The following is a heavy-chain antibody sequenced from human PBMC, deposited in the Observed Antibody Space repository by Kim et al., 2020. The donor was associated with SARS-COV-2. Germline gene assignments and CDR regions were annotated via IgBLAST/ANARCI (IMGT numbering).Heavy chain of an antibody. V-gene: IGHV3-30-3*01. J-gene: IGHJ6*02. Sequence: GGSLRLSCAASGFTFSSYAMHWVRQAPGKGLEWVAVISYDGSNKYYADSVKGRFTISRDNSKNTLYLQMNSLRAEDTAVYYCARGIVLMVYAIPSDYYYGMDVWGQGTTVTVSS. CDR2: ISYDGSNK. CDR1: GFTFSSYA. D-gene: IGHD2-8*01. CDR3: ARGIVLMVYAIPSDYYYGMDV.